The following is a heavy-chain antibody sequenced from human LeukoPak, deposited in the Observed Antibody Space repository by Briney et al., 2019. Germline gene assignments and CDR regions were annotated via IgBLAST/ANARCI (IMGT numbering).Heavy chain of an antibody. Sequence: PGGSLRLSCAASGFTFSSYGMHWVRQAPGKGLEWVAVISYDGSNKYYADSVKGRFTISRDNSKNTLYLQMNSLRAEDTAVYYCARDSVGATRFDPWGQGTLVTVSS. V-gene: IGHV3-30*03. CDR1: GFTFSSYG. CDR2: ISYDGSNK. J-gene: IGHJ5*02. CDR3: ARDSVGATRFDP. D-gene: IGHD1-26*01.